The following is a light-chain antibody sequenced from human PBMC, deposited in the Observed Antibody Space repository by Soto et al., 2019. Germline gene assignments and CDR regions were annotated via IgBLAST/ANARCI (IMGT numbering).Light chain of an antibody. J-gene: IGLJ2*01. CDR2: HVV. CDR1: SSDIGVYDY. V-gene: IGLV2-11*01. Sequence: QSALTQPPSASGSPGQSVTISCTGTSSDIGVYDYVSWYQRHPGKAPKLVIYHVVQRPSGVPDRFSGSKSGTTASLIISGLQAEDEADYFCCSYADGQTLAFGGGTKVTVL. CDR3: CSYADGQTLA.